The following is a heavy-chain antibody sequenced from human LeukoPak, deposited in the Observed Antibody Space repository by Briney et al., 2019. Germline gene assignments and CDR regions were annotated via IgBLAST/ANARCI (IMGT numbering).Heavy chain of an antibody. V-gene: IGHV4-34*01. CDR2: IDNSGST. J-gene: IGHJ6*03. D-gene: IGHD1-26*01. CDR1: GGSFSDYY. CDR3: ARGRRIVAAQRPLYYYYFYMGV. Sequence: SETLSLTCAVYGGSFSDYYWSWVRQPPGKGPEWSGEIDNSGSTNYSPSLKSRVTISVDTSKNQFSLELTSVTAADTAVYYCARGRRIVAAQRPLYYYYFYMGVWGKGTTVTVSS.